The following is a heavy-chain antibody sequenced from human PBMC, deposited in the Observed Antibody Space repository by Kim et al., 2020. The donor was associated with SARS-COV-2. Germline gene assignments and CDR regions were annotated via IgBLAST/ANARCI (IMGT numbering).Heavy chain of an antibody. Sequence: SETLSLTCTVSGGSISSEDYYWSWIRQPPGKGLEWIGYTSHSGSTYYNPSLKSRITISTDTSKNHFSLTLTSVTTADTAVYYCATAAGDACDIWGQGTMV. CDR3: ATAAGDACDI. D-gene: IGHD6-13*01. V-gene: IGHV4-30-4*01. CDR1: GGSISSEDYY. CDR2: TSHSGST. J-gene: IGHJ3*02.